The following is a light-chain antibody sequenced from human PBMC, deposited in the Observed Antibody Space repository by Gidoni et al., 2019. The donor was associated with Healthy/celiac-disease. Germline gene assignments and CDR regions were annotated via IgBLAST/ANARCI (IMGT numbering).Light chain of an antibody. Sequence: QSALTQPASVSGSPGQSITISCTGTSSDVGSYNLVSWYHQPPGKAPKLMIYEVSKRPSGVSNRFSGSKSGNTASLTISGLQAEDEADYYCCSYAGSSTSYVFGTGTKVTVL. J-gene: IGLJ1*01. V-gene: IGLV2-23*02. CDR2: EVS. CDR1: SSDVGSYNL. CDR3: CSYAGSSTSYV.